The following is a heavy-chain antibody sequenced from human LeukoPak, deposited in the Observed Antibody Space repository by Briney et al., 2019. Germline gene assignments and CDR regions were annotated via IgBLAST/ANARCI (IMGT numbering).Heavy chain of an antibody. CDR2: IKSQTDGGTT. Sequence: GGSLRLSCAGSGFTLSSYVMSWVRQAPGKGLEWVGRIKSQTDGGTTEYASAVKGRFTISRDDSKSTLFLQMNSLKTEDTAIYYCTTYTSGSSYYWGQGTLVTVSS. J-gene: IGHJ4*02. D-gene: IGHD1-26*01. CDR3: TTYTSGSSYY. CDR1: GFTLSSYV. V-gene: IGHV3-15*01.